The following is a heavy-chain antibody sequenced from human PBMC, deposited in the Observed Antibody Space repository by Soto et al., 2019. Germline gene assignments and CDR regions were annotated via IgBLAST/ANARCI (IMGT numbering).Heavy chain of an antibody. J-gene: IGHJ4*02. D-gene: IGHD3-10*01. V-gene: IGHV1-18*01. CDR2: ISAYNGNT. CDR1: GYTFTSYG. Sequence: SVKVSCKASGYTFTSYGISWVRQAPGQGLEWMGWISAYNGNTNYAQKLQGRVTMTTDTSTSTAYMELRSLRSDDTAVYYCARAYGSGSYYSRPYYFDYWGQGTLVTVSS. CDR3: ARAYGSGSYYSRPYYFDY.